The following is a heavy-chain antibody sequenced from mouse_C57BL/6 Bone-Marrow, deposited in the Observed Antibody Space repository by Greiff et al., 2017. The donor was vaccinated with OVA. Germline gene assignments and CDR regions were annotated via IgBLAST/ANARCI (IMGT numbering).Heavy chain of an antibody. CDR1: GYTFTSYW. CDR2: IDPSDSET. D-gene: IGHD2-5*01. Sequence: QVQLQQPGAELVRPGSSVTLSCTASGYTFTSYWLHWVKQRPIQGLEWIGNIDPSDSETPYNQKFKDKATLTVDKSSSTAYMQLSSLTSEDSAVYYCARCRYSNAPWLAYWGQGTLVTVSA. J-gene: IGHJ3*01. V-gene: IGHV1-52*01. CDR3: ARCRYSNAPWLAY.